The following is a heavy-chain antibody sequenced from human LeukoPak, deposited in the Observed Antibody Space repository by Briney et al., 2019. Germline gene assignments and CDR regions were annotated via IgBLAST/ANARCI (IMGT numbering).Heavy chain of an antibody. CDR2: IYYSGST. D-gene: IGHD5-24*01. V-gene: IGHV4-59*01. Sequence: KPSETLSLTCTVSGGSMSSNYWSWIRQPPGKGLEWIGYIYYSGSTNYNPSLKSRVSISVDASKNQFSLRLNSVTAADTAVYYCARDRDGTTDWFDPWGQGTLVTVSS. CDR1: GGSMSSNY. J-gene: IGHJ5*02. CDR3: ARDRDGTTDWFDP.